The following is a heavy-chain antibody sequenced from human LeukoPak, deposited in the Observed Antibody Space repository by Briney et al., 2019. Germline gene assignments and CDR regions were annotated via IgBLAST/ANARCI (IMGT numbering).Heavy chain of an antibody. V-gene: IGHV3-74*01. CDR3: ARGRAYASGSDFDY. Sequence: GGSLRLSCAASGFTFSSYWMHWVRQAPGKGLGWVSLFGLDGSSTSYADSVKGRFTISRANAKNTLYLYMNSLRADDTAVYYRARGRAYASGSDFDYWGQGTLVTVSS. D-gene: IGHD3-10*01. CDR2: FGLDGSST. J-gene: IGHJ4*02. CDR1: GFTFSSYW.